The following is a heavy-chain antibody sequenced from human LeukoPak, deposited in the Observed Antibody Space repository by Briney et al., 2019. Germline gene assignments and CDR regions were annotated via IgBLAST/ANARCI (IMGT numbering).Heavy chain of an antibody. Sequence: GGSLRLSCAASGFTVSSNYMSWVRQAPGKGLEWVSLIYSGGSTYYADSVKGRFTISRDNSKNTLYLQMNSLRAEDTAVYYCARRSGSYFHYYYYYMDVWGKGTTVTVSS. V-gene: IGHV3-53*01. CDR3: ARRSGSYFHYYYYYMDV. J-gene: IGHJ6*03. CDR2: IYSGGST. D-gene: IGHD1-26*01. CDR1: GFTVSSNY.